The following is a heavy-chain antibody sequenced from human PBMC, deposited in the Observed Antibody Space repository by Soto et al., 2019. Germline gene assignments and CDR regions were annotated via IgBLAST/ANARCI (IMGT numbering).Heavy chain of an antibody. CDR2: SSNSGTFS. V-gene: IGHV3-11*06. Sequence: GGSLRLSCEGSGFTFSDYYISWIRQAPGKGLEWISYSSNSGTFSRYADSVKGRFSISRDNTKNLLYLQMNSLRAEDTAVYYCARSGDNYNRLDYWGQGTPVTGSS. CDR1: GFTFSDYY. CDR3: ARSGDNYNRLDY. J-gene: IGHJ4*02. D-gene: IGHD1-1*01.